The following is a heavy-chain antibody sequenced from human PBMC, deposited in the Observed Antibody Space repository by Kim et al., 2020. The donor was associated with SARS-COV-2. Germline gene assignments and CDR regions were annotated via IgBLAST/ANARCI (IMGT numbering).Heavy chain of an antibody. D-gene: IGHD1-26*01. CDR2: FYPGDSDT. J-gene: IGHJ4*02. Sequence: GESLKISCQGSGYSFTNYWIGWVRQMPGKGLEWMGIFYPGDSDTRYSPSFQGQVTISADKSISTAYLQWSSLEASDTAMYYCARLQSGAYYVGTTYYFDFWGQGTLVTVSS. V-gene: IGHV5-51*01. CDR3: ARLQSGAYYVGTTYYFDF. CDR1: GYSFTNYW.